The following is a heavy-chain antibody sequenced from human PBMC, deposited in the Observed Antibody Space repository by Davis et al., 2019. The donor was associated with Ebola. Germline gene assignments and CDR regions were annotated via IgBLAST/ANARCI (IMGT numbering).Heavy chain of an antibody. J-gene: IGHJ4*02. Sequence: ASVTVSCKASGYTFTDYNIHWMRQAPGQGLEWLGRVILKSGATNYAQKFQGRVTMTRDTSISTVYTELSSLRYDDTADYYCARGHNYAHEYWGQGTLVTVSS. CDR3: ARGHNYAHEY. CDR1: GYTFTDYN. D-gene: IGHD4-11*01. CDR2: VILKSGAT. V-gene: IGHV1-2*06.